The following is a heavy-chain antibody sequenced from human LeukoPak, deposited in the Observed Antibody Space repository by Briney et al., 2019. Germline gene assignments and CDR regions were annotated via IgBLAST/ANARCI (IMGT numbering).Heavy chain of an antibody. V-gene: IGHV3-66*02. CDR2: IYSGGST. CDR1: GFTVSSNY. Sequence: GGSLRLSCAASGFTVSSNYMSWVRQAPGKGVEGVSVIYSGGSTYYADSVKGRFTISRDNSKNTLYLQMNSLRAEDTAVYYCARDPPLGYDFWSGYQGGDYWGQGTLVTVSS. CDR3: ARDPPLGYDFWSGYQGGDY. D-gene: IGHD3-3*01. J-gene: IGHJ4*02.